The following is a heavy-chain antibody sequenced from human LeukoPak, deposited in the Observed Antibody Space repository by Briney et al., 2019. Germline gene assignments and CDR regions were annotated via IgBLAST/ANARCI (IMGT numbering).Heavy chain of an antibody. J-gene: IGHJ4*02. Sequence: QAGGSLRLSCAASGFTVSSNYMSWVRQAPGKGLEWVSVIYSDGSTYYADSVTGRFTISRDNSKNTLYLQMNSLRAEDTAVYYCARGSSYGDFDYWGQGTLVTVSS. D-gene: IGHD6-13*01. CDR3: ARGSSYGDFDY. CDR2: IYSDGST. CDR1: GFTVSSNY. V-gene: IGHV3-53*01.